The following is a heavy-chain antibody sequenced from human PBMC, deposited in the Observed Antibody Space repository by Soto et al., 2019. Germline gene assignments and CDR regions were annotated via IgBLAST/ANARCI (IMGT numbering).Heavy chain of an antibody. Sequence: QLVQSGGEVKKPGASVKVSCKPSGYTFTSHGISWVRQAPGQGLEWMGWISTFNGKTDYAQKFQDRVTMTADTRTTTPYMELRSLRPDDTAVYYCARLLTEGATYREDAFDIWGQGTKVTVSS. J-gene: IGHJ3*02. CDR2: ISTFNGKT. CDR1: GYTFTSHG. D-gene: IGHD1-26*01. CDR3: ARLLTEGATYREDAFDI. V-gene: IGHV1-18*01.